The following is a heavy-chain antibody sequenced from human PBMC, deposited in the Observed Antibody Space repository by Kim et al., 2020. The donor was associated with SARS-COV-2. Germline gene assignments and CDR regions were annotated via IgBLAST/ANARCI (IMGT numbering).Heavy chain of an antibody. CDR1: GFTFSTYG. Sequence: GGSLRLSCAASGFTFSTYGMHWVRQAPGKGLEWVAIIWYDGRNKYYADSVKGRYTISRDNSKNTLYLQMNSLRAEDTAVYYCATGGHGGNSEFDYWGQGTLVAVSS. CDR3: ATGGHGGNSEFDY. V-gene: IGHV3-33*08. CDR2: IWYDGRNK. J-gene: IGHJ4*02. D-gene: IGHD2-21*02.